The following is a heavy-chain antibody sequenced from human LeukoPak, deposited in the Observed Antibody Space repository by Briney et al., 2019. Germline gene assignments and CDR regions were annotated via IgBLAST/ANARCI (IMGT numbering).Heavy chain of an antibody. V-gene: IGHV3-74*01. CDR1: GFTFSSYW. J-gene: IGHJ4*02. CDR3: ARDLRAPPGY. Sequence: GGSLRLSCVASGFTFSSYWMYWVRQDPGKGLVWVSGMKGDGSDTTYADSVKGRFTISRDNAKNTVYLQMSSLRAEDTGVYYCARDLRAPPGYWGQGTLVTVSS. CDR2: MKGDGSDT. D-gene: IGHD7-27*01.